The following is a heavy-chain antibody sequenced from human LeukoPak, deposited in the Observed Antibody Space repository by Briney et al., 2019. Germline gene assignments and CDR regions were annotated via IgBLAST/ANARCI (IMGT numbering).Heavy chain of an antibody. D-gene: IGHD1-26*01. CDR1: GFTFSSYG. J-gene: IGHJ4*02. Sequence: PGRSLRLSCAASGFTFSSYGMHWVRQAPGKGLEWVSLISYDGNNEYYADSVQGRFTIPRDNSKNTLYLQMNSLRAEDTAVYYCAKDRGSYSPLYYFDYWGQGTLVTVSS. CDR3: AKDRGSYSPLYYFDY. CDR2: ISYDGNNE. V-gene: IGHV3-30*18.